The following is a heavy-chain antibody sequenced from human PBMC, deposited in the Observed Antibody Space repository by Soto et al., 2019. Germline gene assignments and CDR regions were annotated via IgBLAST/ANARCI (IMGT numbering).Heavy chain of an antibody. CDR2: IDWDDDK. CDR3: ARGRGTDAFDI. CDR1: GFSLSTSGMR. J-gene: IGHJ3*02. Sequence: SGPTRVNPTQTLTLTCAFSGFSLSTSGMRVSWIRQPPGKALEWLARIDWDDDKFYSTSLKPRLTIFKDTPKNQVVLTMTNMDPVDTATYYCARGRGTDAFDIWGQGTKVTVSS. V-gene: IGHV2-70*04.